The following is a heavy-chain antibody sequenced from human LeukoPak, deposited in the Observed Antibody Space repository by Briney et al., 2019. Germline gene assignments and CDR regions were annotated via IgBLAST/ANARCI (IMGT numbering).Heavy chain of an antibody. CDR2: INWNGGST. CDR1: GFTFDDYG. Sequence: PGGSLRLSCAASGFTFDDYGMSWVRHAPGKGLEWVSGINWNGGSTGYADSVKGRFTIARDNAKNSLYLQMNSLRAEDTALYYCARVAYDFWSGYYSIYYYYYMDVWGKGTTVTVSS. J-gene: IGHJ6*03. CDR3: ARVAYDFWSGYYSIYYYYYMDV. D-gene: IGHD3-3*01. V-gene: IGHV3-20*04.